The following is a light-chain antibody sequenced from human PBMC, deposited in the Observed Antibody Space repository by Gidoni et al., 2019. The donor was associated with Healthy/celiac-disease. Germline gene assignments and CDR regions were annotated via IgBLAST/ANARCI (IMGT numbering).Light chain of an antibody. V-gene: IGKV1-39*01. CDR1: QSISSY. CDR3: QQSYSTPPEYT. CDR2: AA. Sequence: DIQMTQSPSSLSASVGDRVTITCRASQSISSYLNWYQQKPGKAPKLLIYAASRFSGSGSGTDFTLTISSLQPADFATSYCQQSYSTPPEYTFGQXTKLEIK. J-gene: IGKJ2*01.